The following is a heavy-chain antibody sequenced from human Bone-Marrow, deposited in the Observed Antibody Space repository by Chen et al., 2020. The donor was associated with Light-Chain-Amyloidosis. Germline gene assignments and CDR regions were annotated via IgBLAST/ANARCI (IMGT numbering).Heavy chain of an antibody. D-gene: IGHD5-12*01. CDR3: SREFTGYDDY. J-gene: IGHJ4*02. Sequence: DVQLLESGGGLVQPGGSLRLSCAASGFTFRTSWMHWVRQAPGKGLLWVSRINPDGTRVDYADSVRGRFTISRDDAKGTVYLQMNSLRAEDTAVYYCSREFTGYDDYWGQGTLVTVSS. V-gene: IGHV3-74*01. CDR2: INPDGTRV. CDR1: GFTFRTSW.